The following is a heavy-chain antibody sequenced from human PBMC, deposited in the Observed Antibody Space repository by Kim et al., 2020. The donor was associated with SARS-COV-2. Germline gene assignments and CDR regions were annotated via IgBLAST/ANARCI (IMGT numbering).Heavy chain of an antibody. V-gene: IGHV5-51*01. D-gene: IGHD3-10*01. J-gene: IGHJ5*02. CDR2: IYPGDSDT. Sequence: GESLKISCKGSGYSFTSYWIGWVRQMPGKGLEWMGIIYPGDSDTRYSPSFQGQVTISADKSISTAYLQWSSLKASDTAMYYCARQVEITMVRGAKRTKSVPKVGWFDPWGQGTLVTVSS. CDR1: GYSFTSYW. CDR3: ARQVEITMVRGAKRTKSVPKVGWFDP.